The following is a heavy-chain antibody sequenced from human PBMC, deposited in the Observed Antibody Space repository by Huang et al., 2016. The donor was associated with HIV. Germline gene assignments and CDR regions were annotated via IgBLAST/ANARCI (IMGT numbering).Heavy chain of an antibody. J-gene: IGHJ3*01. V-gene: IGHV4-34*01. Sequence: TCAVYGESFSGHFWSWIRQPPGKGLQWSGEINHSGSTNFSPSLKSRITMSVDTSKKQFSLKLKSVAAADTAVYFCARSRRDGSSDAFDVWGQGSMVTVS. CDR1: GESFSGHF. CDR3: ARSRRDGSSDAFDV. D-gene: IGHD6-25*01. CDR2: INHSGST.